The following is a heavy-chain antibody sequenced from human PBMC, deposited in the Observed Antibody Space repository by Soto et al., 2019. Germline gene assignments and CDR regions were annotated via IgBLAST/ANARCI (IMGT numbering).Heavy chain of an antibody. CDR2: IYYSGST. CDR1: GGSVSSGGDY. V-gene: IGHV4-61*08. J-gene: IGHJ5*02. CDR3: ARAAGGGYNWFDP. D-gene: IGHD6-13*01. Sequence: SSETLSLTCTVSGGSVSSGGDYWSWLRQPPGKGLEWIGYIYYSGSTNYNPSLKSRVTISVDTSKNQFSLKLSSVTAADTAVYYCARAAGGGYNWFDPWGQGTLVTVSS.